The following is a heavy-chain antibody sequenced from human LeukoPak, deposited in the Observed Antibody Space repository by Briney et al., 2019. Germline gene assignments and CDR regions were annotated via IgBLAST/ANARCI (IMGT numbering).Heavy chain of an antibody. CDR1: GGSISSSSYY. CDR3: ARLVVSSWYHEVLLGRDY. D-gene: IGHD6-13*01. V-gene: IGHV4-39*01. J-gene: IGHJ4*02. Sequence: SETLSLTCTVSGGSISSSSYYWGWIRQPPGKGLEWIGSIYYSGNTYYNASLKSQVSISIDTSKNQFSLRLTSVTAADTAVYYCARLVVSSWYHEVLLGRDYWGQGTLVTVSS. CDR2: IYYSGNT.